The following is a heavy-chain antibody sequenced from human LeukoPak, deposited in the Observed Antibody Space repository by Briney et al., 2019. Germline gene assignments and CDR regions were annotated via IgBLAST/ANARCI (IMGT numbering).Heavy chain of an antibody. CDR2: IYDNGDT. CDR3: AREVEGYGSGSHYRGNWFDP. CDR1: GGSINNYY. Sequence: SETLSLTCTVSGGSINNYYWTWIRQPPGKGLEWIGFIYDNGDTSYNPSLKSRVTISIDTSKNQFSLKLTSVTAADTAVYYCAREVEGYGSGSHYRGNWFDPWGQGTLVTVSS. V-gene: IGHV4-59*01. J-gene: IGHJ5*02. D-gene: IGHD3-10*01.